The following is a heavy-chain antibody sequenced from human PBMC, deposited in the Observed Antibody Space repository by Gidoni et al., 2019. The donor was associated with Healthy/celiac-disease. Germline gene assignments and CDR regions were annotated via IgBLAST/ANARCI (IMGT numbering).Heavy chain of an antibody. V-gene: IGHV3-23*01. J-gene: IGHJ4*02. CDR2: ISGSGGST. D-gene: IGHD3-3*01. CDR1: GFTFSSYA. CDR3: AKDPITIFGVVMGYFDY. Sequence: EVQLLESGGGLVQPGGSLRLSCAASGFTFSSYAMSWVRQAPGKGLDWVSAISGSGGSTYYADSVKGRFTIYRDNSKNTLYLQMNSLRAEDTAVYYCAKDPITIFGVVMGYFDYWGQGTLVTVSS.